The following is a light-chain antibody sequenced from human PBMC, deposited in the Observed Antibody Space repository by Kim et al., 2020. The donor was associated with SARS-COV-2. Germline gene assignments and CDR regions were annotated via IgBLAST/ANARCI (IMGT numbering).Light chain of an antibody. CDR2: EDQ. V-gene: IGLV6-57*03. Sequence: NFMLTQPPSVSESPGKTVIISCTRSSGAIGSNYVQWYQQRPGSAPTTVIYEDQQRPFGVPDRFSGSIDTSSNSASLIISGLQTEDEAVYYCHSFDNVNWVFGGGTRLTVL. CDR3: HSFDNVNWV. J-gene: IGLJ3*02. CDR1: SGAIGSNY.